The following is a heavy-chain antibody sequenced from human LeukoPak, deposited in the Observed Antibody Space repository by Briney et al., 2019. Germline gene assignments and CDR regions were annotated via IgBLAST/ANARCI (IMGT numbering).Heavy chain of an antibody. J-gene: IGHJ3*02. Sequence: ASVKVSCKTSGYTFTNYAITWVRQAPGQGLEWMGWISAYNGNPNYAQKLRGRVTMTTDTSTSTAYMELRSLRSDDTAVYYCVGESKLRGAFDIWGQGTMVTVSS. CDR1: GYTFTNYA. D-gene: IGHD1-1*01. CDR2: ISAYNGNP. V-gene: IGHV1-18*01. CDR3: VGESKLRGAFDI.